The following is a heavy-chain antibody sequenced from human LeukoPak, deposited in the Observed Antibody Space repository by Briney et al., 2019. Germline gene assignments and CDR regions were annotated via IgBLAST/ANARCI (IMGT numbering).Heavy chain of an antibody. D-gene: IGHD1-26*01. Sequence: SETLSLTCTVSGGSISSYYWSWIRQPLGKGLEWIGYIYYSGSTNYNPSLKSRVTISVDTSKNQFSLKLSSLTAADTAVYYCARVRREARGLNWFDPWGQGTLVTVSS. CDR3: ARVRREARGLNWFDP. CDR1: GGSISSYY. CDR2: IYYSGST. J-gene: IGHJ5*02. V-gene: IGHV4-59*12.